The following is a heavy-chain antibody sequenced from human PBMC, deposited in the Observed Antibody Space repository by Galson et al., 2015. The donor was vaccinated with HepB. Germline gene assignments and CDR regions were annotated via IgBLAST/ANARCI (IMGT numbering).Heavy chain of an antibody. D-gene: IGHD2/OR15-2a*01. Sequence: SVKVSCKASGYTFTRHYMHWVRQAPGQGLEWMGIINPSGGTTSYAQKFQGRVTMTRDTSTSTVYMELSRLRSDDTAVYYCARDSVSCNTRNPPPWGCDGFDIWGQGTMVTVSP. CDR3: ARDSVSCNTRNPPPWGCDGFDI. V-gene: IGHV1-46*01. J-gene: IGHJ3*02. CDR2: INPSGGTT. CDR1: GYTFTRHY.